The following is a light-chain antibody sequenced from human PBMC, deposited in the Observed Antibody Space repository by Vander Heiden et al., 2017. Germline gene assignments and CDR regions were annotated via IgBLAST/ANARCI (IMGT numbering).Light chain of an antibody. J-gene: IGKJ2*01. CDR3: QQADSLPPT. V-gene: IGKV1-12*01. Sequence: DIQITQSPSFVSASVGDRVTITCRASQLISSWLAWYQQKPGKAPKLLIYAASTLQNGVPLRFSGSESGTDFTLTISSLQPEDSATYYCQQADSLPPTFGQGTKLEVK. CDR2: AAS. CDR1: QLISSW.